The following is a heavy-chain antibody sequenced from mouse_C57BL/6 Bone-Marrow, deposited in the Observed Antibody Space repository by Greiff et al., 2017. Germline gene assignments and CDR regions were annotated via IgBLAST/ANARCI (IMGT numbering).Heavy chain of an antibody. CDR1: GYTFTDYE. J-gene: IGHJ2*01. Sequence: QVQLQQSGAELVRPGASVTLSCKASGYTFTDYEMHWVKQTPVHGLEWIGAIDPETGGTAYNQKFKGKAILTADKSSSTAYMELRSLTSEDSAVYYCTRCGYKYYFDYWGQGTTLTVSS. CDR3: TRCGYKYYFDY. D-gene: IGHD2-2*01. CDR2: IDPETGGT. V-gene: IGHV1-15*01.